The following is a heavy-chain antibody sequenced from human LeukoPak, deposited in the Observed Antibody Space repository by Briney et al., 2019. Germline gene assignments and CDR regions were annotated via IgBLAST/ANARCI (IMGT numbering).Heavy chain of an antibody. V-gene: IGHV3-49*04. CDR3: TSPAFLGKSPYGLDV. CDR2: IRNKVHGATT. CDR1: GFNFGDYA. D-gene: IGHD3-3*02. J-gene: IGHJ6*02. Sequence: PGRSLRLSCAASGFNFGDYAMSWVRQAPGKGLEWVGFIRNKVHGATTEYAASVKGRFTISRDDSKSVAYLQMDSLKIEDTALYYCTSPAFLGKSPYGLDVWGQGTTVTVSS.